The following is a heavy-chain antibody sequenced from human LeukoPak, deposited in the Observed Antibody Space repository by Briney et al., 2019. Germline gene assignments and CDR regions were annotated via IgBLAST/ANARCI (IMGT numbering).Heavy chain of an antibody. J-gene: IGHJ4*02. Sequence: GGSLRLSCAASGFTFSGYSMNWVRQAPGKGLEWVSSISSSSSYIYYADSVKGRFTISRDNAKNSLYLQMNSLRAEDTAVYYCARDKGPIAAAGVIDYWGQGTLVTVSS. V-gene: IGHV3-21*01. CDR3: ARDKGPIAAAGVIDY. CDR1: GFTFSGYS. D-gene: IGHD6-13*01. CDR2: ISSSSSYI.